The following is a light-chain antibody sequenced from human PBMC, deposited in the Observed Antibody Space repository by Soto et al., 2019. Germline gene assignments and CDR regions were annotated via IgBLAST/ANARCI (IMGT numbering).Light chain of an antibody. CDR3: QKYNSAPRT. Sequence: DIQMTQSPSSLSASLGDRVTITCRASQGIGNYLAWYQLQPGKVPKLLISAASTLQSGVPSRFSGSGSGTDFTLTISSLQPEDVATYFCQKYNSAPRTFGQGTKVEI. CDR1: QGIGNY. V-gene: IGKV1-27*01. J-gene: IGKJ1*01. CDR2: AAS.